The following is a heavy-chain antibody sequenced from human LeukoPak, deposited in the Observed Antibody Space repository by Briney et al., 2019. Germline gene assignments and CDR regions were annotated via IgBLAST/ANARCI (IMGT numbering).Heavy chain of an antibody. J-gene: IGHJ6*03. CDR1: DGSISSYY. D-gene: IGHD5-18*01. CDR2: IYTSGST. CDR3: ARGVSGYTYGSYYCYYMDV. Sequence: SETLSLTCTVSDGSISSYYWSWIRQPPGKGLEWIGYIYTSGSTNYNPSLKSRVTISVDTSKNQFSLKLSSVTAADTAVYYCARGVSGYTYGSYYCYYMDVWGKGTTVTVSS. V-gene: IGHV4-4*09.